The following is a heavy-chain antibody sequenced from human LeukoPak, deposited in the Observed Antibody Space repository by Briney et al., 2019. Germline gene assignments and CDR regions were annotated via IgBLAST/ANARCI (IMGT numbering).Heavy chain of an antibody. V-gene: IGHV4-34*01. D-gene: IGHD3-22*01. CDR2: INHSGST. CDR3: ARGSQYYYDSTGYYSHDY. J-gene: IGHJ4*02. CDR1: GGSFSGHY. Sequence: PSETLSLTCAVYGGSFSGHYWSWIRQPPGKGLEWIGVINHSGSTNYNPSLKSRVTISVDTSKNQFSLNLNSVTAADTAVYYCARGSQYYYDSTGYYSHDYWGQGTLVTVSS.